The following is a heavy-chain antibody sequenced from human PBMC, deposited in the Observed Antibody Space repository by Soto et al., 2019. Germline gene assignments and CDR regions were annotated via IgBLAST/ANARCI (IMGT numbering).Heavy chain of an antibody. Sequence: QVQLQQWGAGLLKPSETLSLTCAVNGGSFTGYYWSWVRQPPGKGLEWIGEIKDGGSTNYSPSLRSXGTXSXDTSKKQFSMKLPSVPAADTAVYYCARGQEGVVATHWDQGTLVNVSS. CDR2: IKDGGST. D-gene: IGHD2-15*01. V-gene: IGHV4-34*01. J-gene: IGHJ4*02. CDR3: ARGQEGVVATH. CDR1: GGSFTGYY.